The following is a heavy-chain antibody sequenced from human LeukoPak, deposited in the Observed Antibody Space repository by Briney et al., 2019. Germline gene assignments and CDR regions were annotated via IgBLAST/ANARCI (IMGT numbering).Heavy chain of an antibody. CDR1: GFTFSIYA. V-gene: IGHV3-64*01. Sequence: GGSLRLSCAASGFTFSIYAMHWVRQAPGKGLEYVSAITSNGGSAYYANSVKGRFTISRDNSKNTLYLQMGSLGAEDMAVYYCARENCDSTTCYKTIDYWGQGTLVTVSS. CDR2: ITSNGGSA. J-gene: IGHJ4*02. D-gene: IGHD2-2*02. CDR3: ARENCDSTTCYKTIDY.